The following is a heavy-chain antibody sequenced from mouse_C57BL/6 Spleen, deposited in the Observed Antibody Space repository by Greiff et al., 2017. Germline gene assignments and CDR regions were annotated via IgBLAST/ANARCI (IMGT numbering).Heavy chain of an antibody. CDR1: GYTFTSYG. V-gene: IGHV1-81*01. CDR3: ARETDSNYGAWFAY. CDR2: IYPRRGNT. Sequence: QVQLQQSGAELARPGASVKLSCKASGYTFTSYGISWVKQRTGQGLEWIGEIYPRRGNTYYNEKFKGKATLTADKSSSTAYMELRSLTSEDSAVYFCARETDSNYGAWFAYWGQGTLVTVSA. D-gene: IGHD2-5*01. J-gene: IGHJ3*01.